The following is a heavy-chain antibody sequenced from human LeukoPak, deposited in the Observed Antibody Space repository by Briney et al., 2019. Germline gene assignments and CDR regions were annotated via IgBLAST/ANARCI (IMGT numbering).Heavy chain of an antibody. J-gene: IGHJ4*02. CDR2: IIPIFGTA. D-gene: IGHD6-13*01. Sequence: AASVKVSCKASGGTFSSYAINWVRQAPGQGLEWMGGIIPIFGTANYAQKFQGRVTISTGESTSTAYMELSSLRSEDTAVYYCARDVPISRYRSSSAFDYWGQGALVTVSS. V-gene: IGHV1-69*05. CDR1: GGTFSSYA. CDR3: ARDVPISRYRSSSAFDY.